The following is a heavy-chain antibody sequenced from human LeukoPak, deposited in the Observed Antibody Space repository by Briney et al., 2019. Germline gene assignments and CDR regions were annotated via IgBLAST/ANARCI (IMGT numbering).Heavy chain of an antibody. CDR2: ISGDGGST. J-gene: IGHJ4*02. V-gene: IGHV3-43*02. D-gene: IGHD4-17*01. CDR3: AKDSNQYGDYFDY. CDR1: ELTLDDYA. Sequence: PGGSLRLSCAASELTLDDYAMHWVRQAPGKGLEWVSLISGDGGSTYYADSVKGRFTISRDNSKNSLYLQMNSLRTEDTALYYCAKDSNQYGDYFDYWGQGTLGTVSS.